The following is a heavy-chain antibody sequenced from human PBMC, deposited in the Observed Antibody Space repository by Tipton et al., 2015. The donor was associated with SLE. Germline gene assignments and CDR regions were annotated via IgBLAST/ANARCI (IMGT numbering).Heavy chain of an antibody. V-gene: IGHV4-59*12. D-gene: IGHD3-16*01. J-gene: IGHJ4*02. CDR2: VYPGGTS. CDR1: GGSISSDY. CDR3: ARGRWGGAVDY. Sequence: TLSLTCTVSGGSISSDYWTWIRQPPGKGLEWIGHVYPGGTSDYNASLKSRVTISEDTSKNQFSLKLSSVTAADTAVYFCARGRWGGAVDYWGQGTLVTVSS.